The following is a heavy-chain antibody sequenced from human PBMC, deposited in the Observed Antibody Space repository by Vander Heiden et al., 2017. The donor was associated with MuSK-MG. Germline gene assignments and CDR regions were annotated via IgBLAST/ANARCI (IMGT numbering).Heavy chain of an antibody. V-gene: IGHV4-39*01. CDR2: INDRERT. CDR1: GGSFNISNYY. J-gene: IGHJ4*01. D-gene: IGHD2-2*02. Sequence: QLQLQESGPGLVEPSETLSLTCTVSGGSFNISNYYWGWIRQPPGKRLEWIGSINDRERTYYCPSLKSRVAISVDTSKSQVSLKLRSLPATDTAVYCCALIPPVDTPYDYW. CDR3: ALIPPVDTPYDY.